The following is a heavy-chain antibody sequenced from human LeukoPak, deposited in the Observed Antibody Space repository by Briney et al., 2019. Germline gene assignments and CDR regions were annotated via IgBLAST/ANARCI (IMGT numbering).Heavy chain of an antibody. J-gene: IGHJ1*01. Sequence: SETLSLTCTVSGGSISSYYWSWIRQPPGKGLEWIGYIYYSGSTNYNPSLKSRVTISVDTSKNQFSLKLSSVTAADTAVYYCASQSYSSSWPSFFQHWGQGTLVTVSS. CDR3: ASQSYSSSWPSFFQH. D-gene: IGHD6-13*01. CDR2: IYYSGST. V-gene: IGHV4-59*01. CDR1: GGSISSYY.